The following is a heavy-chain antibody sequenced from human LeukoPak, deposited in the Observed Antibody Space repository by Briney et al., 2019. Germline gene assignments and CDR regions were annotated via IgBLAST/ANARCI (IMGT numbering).Heavy chain of an antibody. CDR1: GGSISNYY. V-gene: IGHV4-4*07. J-gene: IGHJ4*02. D-gene: IGHD6-13*01. CDR3: ARGGSSWQSFDF. Sequence: SETLSLTCTVYGGSISNYYWSWIRQPAGKGLEWIERIYASGSTNYNPSLQSRVTMSVDTSKNQFSLKLTSVTAADTAVYYCARGGSSWQSFDFWGQGTLVTVSS. CDR2: IYASGST.